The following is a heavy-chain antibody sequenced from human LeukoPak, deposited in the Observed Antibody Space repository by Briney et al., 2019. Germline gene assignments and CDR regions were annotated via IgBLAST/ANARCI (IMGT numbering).Heavy chain of an antibody. V-gene: IGHV1-8*02. CDR1: GYTFTSYG. J-gene: IGHJ4*02. Sequence: GASVKVSCKASGYTFTSYGISWVRQAPGQGLEWMGWMNPNSGNTGYAQKFQGRVTMTRNTSISTAYMELSSLRSEDTAVYYCARGVTMTVRTPGYWGQGTLVTVSS. D-gene: IGHD5-18*01. CDR3: ARGVTMTVRTPGY. CDR2: MNPNSGNT.